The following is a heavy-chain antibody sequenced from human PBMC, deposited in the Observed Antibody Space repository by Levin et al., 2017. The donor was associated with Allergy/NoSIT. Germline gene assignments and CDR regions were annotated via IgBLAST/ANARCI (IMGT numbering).Heavy chain of an antibody. V-gene: IGHV4-39*01. Sequence: PSETLSLTCTVSGASISSSNYYWGWIRQPPGKGLEWIGSMYYRGSTYYNPSLKSRVTISVDTSKNQFSLKLNSVTAADTTVYYCARHLVAVAGGENPFDYWGQGILVTVSS. CDR3: ARHLVAVAGGENPFDY. CDR2: MYYRGST. D-gene: IGHD6-19*01. J-gene: IGHJ4*02. CDR1: GASISSSNYY.